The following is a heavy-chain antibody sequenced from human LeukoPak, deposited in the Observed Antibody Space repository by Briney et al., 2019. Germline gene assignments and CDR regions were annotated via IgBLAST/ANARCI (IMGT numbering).Heavy chain of an antibody. V-gene: IGHV3-11*04. Sequence: GGSLRLSCAASGFTFSDNYMTWIRQAPGKGLEWVSYISGTSSTIYYADSVKGRFTISRDNTKKSLYLQMNSLRAEDTAVYYCARDPNRQGIDFWGQGTLVTVSS. CDR1: GFTFSDNY. D-gene: IGHD1/OR15-1a*01. CDR3: ARDPNRQGIDF. CDR2: ISGTSSTI. J-gene: IGHJ4*02.